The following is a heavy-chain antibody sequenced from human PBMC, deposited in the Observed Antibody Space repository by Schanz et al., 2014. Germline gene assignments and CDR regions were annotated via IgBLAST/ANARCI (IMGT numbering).Heavy chain of an antibody. V-gene: IGHV1-2*02. J-gene: IGHJ4*02. CDR2: IDPNGGAT. CDR3: ARDPYGKNSGDFDY. D-gene: IGHD4-17*01. Sequence: QVQLVQSGAEVKKPGASVKVSCKASGYTFIDYYMHWVRQAPGQGLEWVGWIDPNGGATNHAQMLQGRVTMTRDTSISTAYMELSGLTFGDTAVYFCARDPYGKNSGDFDYWGQGTLVTVSS. CDR1: GYTFIDYY.